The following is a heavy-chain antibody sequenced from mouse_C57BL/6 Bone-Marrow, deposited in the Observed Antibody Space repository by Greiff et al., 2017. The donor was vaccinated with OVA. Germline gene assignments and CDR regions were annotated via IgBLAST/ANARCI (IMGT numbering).Heavy chain of an antibody. CDR3: ARRVFYYYGSSYFDY. Sequence: VQLKESGPELVKPGASVKMSCKASGYTFTDYNMHWVKQSHGKSLEWIGYINPNNGGTSYNQKFKGKATLTVNKSSSTAYMELRSLTSEDSAVYYCARRVFYYYGSSYFDYWGQGTTLTVSS. CDR1: GYTFTDYN. V-gene: IGHV1-22*01. D-gene: IGHD1-1*01. CDR2: INPNNGGT. J-gene: IGHJ2*01.